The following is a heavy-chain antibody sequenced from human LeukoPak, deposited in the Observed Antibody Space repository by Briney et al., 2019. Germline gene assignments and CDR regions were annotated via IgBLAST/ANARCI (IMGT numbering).Heavy chain of an antibody. D-gene: IGHD1-26*01. CDR1: GGTFSSYA. V-gene: IGHV1-69*05. Sequence: SVKVSCKATGGTFSSYAISWVRQAPGQGLEWMGRIIPIFGTANYAQKFQGRVTITTDESTSTAYMELSSLRSEDTAVYYCARAWGAANYYYYMDVWGKGTTVTVSS. J-gene: IGHJ6*03. CDR3: ARAWGAANYYYYMDV. CDR2: IIPIFGTA.